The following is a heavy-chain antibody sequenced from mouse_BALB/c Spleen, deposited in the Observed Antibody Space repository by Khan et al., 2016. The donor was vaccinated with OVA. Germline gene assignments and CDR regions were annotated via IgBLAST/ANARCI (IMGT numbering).Heavy chain of an antibody. Sequence: QVRLQQSGAELARPGASVKLSCKASGYTFTNYWMQWVRQRPGQGLEWIGAIYPGDGDSTYTQKFKDKATLTADTSSSTAYIELSNLASEDSAVYYCARRKVRRGRFDYWGQGTTLTVSS. CDR2: IYPGDGDS. V-gene: IGHV1-87*01. CDR1: GYTFTNYW. CDR3: ARRKVRRGRFDY. J-gene: IGHJ2*01.